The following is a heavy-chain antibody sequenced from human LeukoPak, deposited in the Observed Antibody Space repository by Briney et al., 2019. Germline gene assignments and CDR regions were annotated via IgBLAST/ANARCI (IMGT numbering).Heavy chain of an antibody. V-gene: IGHV1-69*04. D-gene: IGHD6-13*01. CDR2: IIPILGIA. CDR3: ARDGGSWYGGAFDI. CDR1: GGTFSSYA. J-gene: IGHJ3*02. Sequence: ASVKVSCKASGGTFSSYAISWVRQAPGQGLEWMGRIIPILGIANYAQKFQGRVTITADKSTSTAYMELSSLRSEDTAVYYCARDGGSWYGGAFDIWGQGTMVTVSS.